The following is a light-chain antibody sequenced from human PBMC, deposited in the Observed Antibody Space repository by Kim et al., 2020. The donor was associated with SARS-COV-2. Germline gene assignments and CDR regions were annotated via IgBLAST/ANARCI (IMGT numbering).Light chain of an antibody. V-gene: IGLV7-43*01. Sequence: QAVVTQEPSLTVSPGGTVTLTCASSAGAITNHNYPNWFQQKVGQTPRPFFYSTLKRHSWTPARFSGSVLGGKAVLTLSSVQPEDEADYYCLLHYSGIQIFGGGTKVTVL. CDR2: STL. CDR3: LLHYSGIQI. J-gene: IGLJ6*01. CDR1: AGAITNHNY.